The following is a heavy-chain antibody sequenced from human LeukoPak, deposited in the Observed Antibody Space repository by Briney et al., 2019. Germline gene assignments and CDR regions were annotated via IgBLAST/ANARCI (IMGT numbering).Heavy chain of an antibody. V-gene: IGHV3-21*01. Sequence: GGSLRLSCAASGFTFSSYSMNWVRQAPGKGLERVSSVSTSSIYIYYADSVKGRFTISRDNAKNSLFLQMNSLGAEDTAVYFCARGSGVTMIVDSFDYWGQGTLVTVSS. CDR2: VSTSSIYI. D-gene: IGHD3-22*01. CDR3: ARGSGVTMIVDSFDY. J-gene: IGHJ4*02. CDR1: GFTFSSYS.